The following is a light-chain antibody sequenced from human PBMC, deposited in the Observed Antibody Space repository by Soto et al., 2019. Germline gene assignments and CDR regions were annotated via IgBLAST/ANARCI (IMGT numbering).Light chain of an antibody. CDR2: GAS. Sequence: EIVLTQSPGTLSLSPGERATLSCRASQSVSSYLAWYQRKPGQAPRLLIYGASGRATGIPDRFSGSGSGTDFTLTISRLEPEDFAVYYCQQYGGSPQTFGQGTKVDIK. V-gene: IGKV3-20*01. CDR1: QSVSSY. J-gene: IGKJ1*01. CDR3: QQYGGSPQT.